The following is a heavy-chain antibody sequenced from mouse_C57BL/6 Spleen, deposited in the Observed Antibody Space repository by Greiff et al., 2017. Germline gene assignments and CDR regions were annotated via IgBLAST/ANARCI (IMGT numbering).Heavy chain of an antibody. CDR3: TRDRDYDYAMDY. CDR2: ISSGGDYI. CDR1: GFTFSSYA. Sequence: EVHLVESGEGLVKPGGSLKLSCAASGFTFSSYAMSWVRQTPEKRLEWVAYISSGGDYIYYADTVKGRFTISRDNARNTLYLQMSSLKSEDTAMYYCTRDRDYDYAMDYWGQGTSVTVSS. V-gene: IGHV5-9-1*02. J-gene: IGHJ4*01. D-gene: IGHD1-1*01.